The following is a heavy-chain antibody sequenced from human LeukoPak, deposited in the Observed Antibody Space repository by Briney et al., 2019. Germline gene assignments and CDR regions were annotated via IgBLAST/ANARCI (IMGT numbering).Heavy chain of an antibody. CDR1: GFTVSSNY. V-gene: IGHV3-53*05. CDR2: IYSGGST. CDR3: ARNDYGAYYFDY. D-gene: IGHD4-17*01. Sequence: PGGSLRLSCAASGFTVSSNYMSWVRQAPGKGLEWVSVIYSGGSTFYADSVKGRFSISRDNSKNTLYLQMNSLRAEDTAVYHCARNDYGAYYFDYWGQGTLVTVSS. J-gene: IGHJ4*02.